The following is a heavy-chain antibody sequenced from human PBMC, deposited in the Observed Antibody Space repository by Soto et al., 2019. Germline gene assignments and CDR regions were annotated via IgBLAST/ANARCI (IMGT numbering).Heavy chain of an antibody. CDR3: AKDSTAVAGNFDY. D-gene: IGHD6-19*01. CDR2: ISYDGSNK. CDR1: GFTFSSYG. Sequence: GGSLRLSCAASGFTFSSYGMHWVRQAPGKGLEWVAVISYDGSNKYYADSVKGRFTISRDNSKNTLYLQMNSLRAEDTAVYYCAKDSTAVAGNFDYWGQGTLVTVSS. V-gene: IGHV3-30*18. J-gene: IGHJ4*02.